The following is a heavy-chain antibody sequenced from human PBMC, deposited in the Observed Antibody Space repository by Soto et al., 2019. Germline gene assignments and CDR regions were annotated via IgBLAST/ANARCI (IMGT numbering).Heavy chain of an antibody. J-gene: IGHJ4*02. CDR3: VKDRFVDY. CDR2: ISENGDIT. V-gene: IGHV3-64D*06. CDR1: GFTFSNSY. Sequence: GGSLRLSCSVFGFTFSNSYMHWVRQTPEKGLQYVSSISENGDITYYPDSVKGRFTISRDNSKSTVYLQMSSLRIEDTGVYYCVKDRFVDYWGQGVLVTVYS.